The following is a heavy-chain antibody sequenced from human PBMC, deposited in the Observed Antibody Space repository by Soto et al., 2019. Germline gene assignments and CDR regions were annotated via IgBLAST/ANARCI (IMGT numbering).Heavy chain of an antibody. V-gene: IGHV1-18*01. Sequence: QVQLVQSGADVKKPGASVKVSCKASGYNFTSYGISWVRQAPGQGLEWMGWISPHNDRTKYARRFQDRVTMTTDTPTSTVYMELGSLRSDDTAVYYCARDLYYSSGRYFDHDAFDIWGQGTVVTVSS. CDR3: ARDLYYSSGRYFDHDAFDI. D-gene: IGHD6-19*01. CDR1: GYNFTSYG. CDR2: ISPHNDRT. J-gene: IGHJ3*02.